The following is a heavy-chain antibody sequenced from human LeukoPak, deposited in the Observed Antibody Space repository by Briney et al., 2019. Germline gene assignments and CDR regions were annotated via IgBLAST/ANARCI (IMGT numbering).Heavy chain of an antibody. D-gene: IGHD5-18*01. CDR1: GGSISSYY. CDR2: IYYSGST. Sequence: SETPSLTCTVSGGSISSYYWSWIRQPPGKGLEWIGYIYYSGSTNYYPSLKSRVTISVDTSKNQFSLKLSSVTAADTAVYYCARSESPGYSYGFYFDYWGQGTLVTVST. V-gene: IGHV4-59*01. J-gene: IGHJ4*02. CDR3: ARSESPGYSYGFYFDY.